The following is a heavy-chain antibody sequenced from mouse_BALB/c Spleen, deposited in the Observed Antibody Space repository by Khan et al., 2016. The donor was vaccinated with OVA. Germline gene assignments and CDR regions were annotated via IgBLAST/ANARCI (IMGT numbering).Heavy chain of an antibody. CDR1: GYTFTDYV. V-gene: IGHV1-77*01. CDR3: ARAGWDVFAY. Sequence: VQLQESGPELVKPGASVKMSCKASGYTFTDYVMNWVKQRTGQGLEWIGQIYPGSDSTYYNEKFKGKATLTAARSSSTASLQLSSLTSEDSAVYFCARAGWDVFAYWGQGTLVTVSA. CDR2: IYPGSDST. J-gene: IGHJ3*01. D-gene: IGHD4-1*01.